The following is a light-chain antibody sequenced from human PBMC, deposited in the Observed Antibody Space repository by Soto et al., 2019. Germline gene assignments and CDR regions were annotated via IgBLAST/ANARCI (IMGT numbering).Light chain of an antibody. Sequence: IQMTHSPSALSASVLYRVTITFLSIQSITNYLNWYQHKPGQAPNLLIYAASTLQAGVPSRFRGSGSGTDFTLTISCLQPEDVASYYCQKYNSAPLTFGGGTKVDI. V-gene: IGKV1-27*01. J-gene: IGKJ4*01. CDR3: QKYNSAPLT. CDR1: QSITNY. CDR2: AAS.